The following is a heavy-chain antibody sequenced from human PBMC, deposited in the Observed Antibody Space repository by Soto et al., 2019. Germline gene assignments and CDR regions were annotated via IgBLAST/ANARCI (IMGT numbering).Heavy chain of an antibody. Sequence: PGGSLRLSCAASGFTFSSYSMIWVRQAPGKGLEWVSYISSSSSTIYYADSVKGRFTISRDNAKNSLYLQMNGLRAEDTAFYYCARDHRWGYEYGDYGDSWGQGTLVTVSS. CDR3: ARDHRWGYEYGDYGDS. CDR1: GFTFSSYS. CDR2: ISSSSSTI. D-gene: IGHD4-17*01. J-gene: IGHJ4*02. V-gene: IGHV3-48*01.